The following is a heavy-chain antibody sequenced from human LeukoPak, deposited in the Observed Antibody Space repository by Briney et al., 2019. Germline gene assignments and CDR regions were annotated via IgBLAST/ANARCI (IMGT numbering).Heavy chain of an antibody. CDR1: GFTLSSFY. CDR3: ARGAWGYSVHFDN. CDR2: INGDGTDT. J-gene: IGHJ4*02. Sequence: GGSLRLSCATSGFTLSSFYMHWVRQRPGKGLVWVSRINGDGTDTKYADSAKGRFTISRDNTKNTVYLQMNNLGAEDTAVYYCARGAWGYSVHFDNWGQGALVTVSS. V-gene: IGHV3-74*03. D-gene: IGHD3-16*01.